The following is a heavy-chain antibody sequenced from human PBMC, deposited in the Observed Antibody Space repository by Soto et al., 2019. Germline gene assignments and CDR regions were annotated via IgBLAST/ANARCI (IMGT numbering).Heavy chain of an antibody. CDR2: INHSGST. CDR3: ARDLYSSGPGWFDP. V-gene: IGHV4-34*01. J-gene: IGHJ5*02. CDR1: GGSFSNYY. Sequence: SDTLSLTCAVYGGSFSNYYWSWIRQPPGKGLEWIGEINHSGSTNYNPSLKSRVTISVDTSKNQFSLKLTSVTAADTAVYYCARDLYSSGPGWFDPWGQGTLVTVSS. D-gene: IGHD6-19*01.